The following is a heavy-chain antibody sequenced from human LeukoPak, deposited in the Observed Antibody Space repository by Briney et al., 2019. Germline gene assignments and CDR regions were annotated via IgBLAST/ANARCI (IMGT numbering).Heavy chain of an antibody. J-gene: IGHJ4*02. CDR2: ISTSSSYI. V-gene: IGHV3-21*01. CDR1: GFTFVSYS. Sequence: GGSLRLSCAASGFTFVSYSMSWVRQAPGKGLEWVSSISTSSSYIYYADSMKGRFTISRDNAKNSLYLQMNSLRAEDTAVYYCAKTSYEQFVAYFDSWGQGTLVTVSS. CDR3: AKTSYEQFVAYFDS. D-gene: IGHD6-6*01.